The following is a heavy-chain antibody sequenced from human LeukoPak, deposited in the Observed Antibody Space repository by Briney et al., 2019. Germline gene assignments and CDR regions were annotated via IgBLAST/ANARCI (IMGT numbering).Heavy chain of an antibody. D-gene: IGHD1-26*01. Sequence: SETLSLTCTVSGGSISSSSYYWGWIRQPPGKGLEWIGSIYYSGSTYYNPSLKSRVTISVDTSKNQFSLKLSSVTAADTAVYFCARGRVEAYAFDYWGQGTLVTVS. J-gene: IGHJ4*02. V-gene: IGHV4-39*07. CDR2: IYYSGST. CDR3: ARGRVEAYAFDY. CDR1: GGSISSSSYY.